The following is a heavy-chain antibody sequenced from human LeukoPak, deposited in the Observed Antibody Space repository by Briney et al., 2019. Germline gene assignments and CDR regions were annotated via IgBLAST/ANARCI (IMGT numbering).Heavy chain of an antibody. Sequence: SDTLSFTCTVSGGSISSYYWSWIRQPPGKGLEWIGYIYYSGSTSYNPSLKSRVTISVDTSRNQFSLKLSSVTAADTAVYYCAGMIRGVPLDWFDPWGQGTLVTVSS. CDR2: IYYSGST. CDR3: AGMIRGVPLDWFDP. V-gene: IGHV4-59*08. J-gene: IGHJ5*02. CDR1: GGSISSYY. D-gene: IGHD3-10*01.